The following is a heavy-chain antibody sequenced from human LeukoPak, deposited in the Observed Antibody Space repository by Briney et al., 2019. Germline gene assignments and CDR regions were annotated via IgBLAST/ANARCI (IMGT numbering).Heavy chain of an antibody. J-gene: IGHJ4*02. CDR3: ARDLGHYYYDSSGYQD. V-gene: IGHV4-39*07. D-gene: IGHD3-22*01. CDR2: IYYSGST. Sequence: SETLSLTCTVSGDSISSSSYYWGWIRQPPGKGLEWIGSIYYSGSTYYNPSLKSRVTISEDTSKNQFSLKLSSVTAADTAVYYCARDLGHYYYDSSGYQDWGQGTVVTVSS. CDR1: GDSISSSSYY.